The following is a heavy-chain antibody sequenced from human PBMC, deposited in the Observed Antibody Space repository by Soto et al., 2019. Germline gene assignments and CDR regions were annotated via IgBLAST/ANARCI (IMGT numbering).Heavy chain of an antibody. CDR2: IGSGGDT. D-gene: IGHD2-15*01. Sequence: EVQLVESGGGLVQPGGSLRLSCAASGFTLSSYDIHWVRQATGEGLAWVSGIGSGGDTHYADSVKGRFIISREDGKNSLYLQMNNLRVGDTAVYYCTRNTPPTGMEVWGQGATVTVSS. CDR1: GFTLSSYD. CDR3: TRNTPPTGMEV. J-gene: IGHJ6*02. V-gene: IGHV3-13*01.